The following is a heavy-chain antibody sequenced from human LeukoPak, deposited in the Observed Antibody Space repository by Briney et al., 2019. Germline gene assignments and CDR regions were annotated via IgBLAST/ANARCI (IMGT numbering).Heavy chain of an antibody. D-gene: IGHD4-17*01. CDR2: ISGSDIST. Sequence: GGSLRLSCATSGFTFSNYAMSWVRQAPGKGLEWVSGISGSDISTYYADSVKGRFTISRDNSKYTLFLQMNSLRVDDTAVYYCTMRPCSGDPAYWGQGTLVTVSS. V-gene: IGHV3-23*01. CDR1: GFTFSNYA. J-gene: IGHJ4*02. CDR3: TMRPCSGDPAY.